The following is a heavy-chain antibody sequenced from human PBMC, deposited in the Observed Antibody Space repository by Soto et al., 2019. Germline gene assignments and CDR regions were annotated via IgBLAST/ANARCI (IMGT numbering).Heavy chain of an antibody. CDR2: IIPVFGTA. D-gene: IGHD4-4*01. CDR3: ARGRETTYLPAFDY. J-gene: IGHJ4*02. Sequence: QVQLVQSGAEVKKPGSSVKVSCKASGGTFISYAISWVRQAPGRGLEWMGGIIPVFGTANYTQKFQGRVTITADESTSTAYMELSSLRSEDTSLYYCARGRETTYLPAFDYWGQGTLVTVSS. CDR1: GGTFISYA. V-gene: IGHV1-69*01.